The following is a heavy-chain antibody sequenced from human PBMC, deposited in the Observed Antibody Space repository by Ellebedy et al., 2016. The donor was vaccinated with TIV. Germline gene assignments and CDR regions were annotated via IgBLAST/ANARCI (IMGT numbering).Heavy chain of an antibody. D-gene: IGHD6-6*01. J-gene: IGHJ4*02. CDR1: GGSIRSSDNF. CDR2: INHSGST. V-gene: IGHV4-39*07. Sequence: MPSETLSLTCTVSGGSIRSSDNFWGWIRQPPGKGLEWIGEINHSGSTNYNPSLKSRVPISVDTSKNHFSLKLSSVTAADTAVYYCARALGSSSSGYWGQGTLVTVSS. CDR3: ARALGSSSSGY.